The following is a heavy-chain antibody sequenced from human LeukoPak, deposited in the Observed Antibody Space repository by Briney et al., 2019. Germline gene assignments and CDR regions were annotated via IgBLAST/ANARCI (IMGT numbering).Heavy chain of an antibody. CDR2: IIPIFGTA. J-gene: IGHJ6*03. CDR3: ARATLYDFWSGYSYYYYMDV. V-gene: IGHV1-69*13. D-gene: IGHD3-3*01. Sequence: SVKVSCKASGGTFSSYAISWVRQAPGQGLEWMGEIIPIFGTANYAQKFQGRVTITADESTSTAYMELSSLRSEDTAVYYCARATLYDFWSGYSYYYYMDVWGKGTTVTVSS. CDR1: GGTFSSYA.